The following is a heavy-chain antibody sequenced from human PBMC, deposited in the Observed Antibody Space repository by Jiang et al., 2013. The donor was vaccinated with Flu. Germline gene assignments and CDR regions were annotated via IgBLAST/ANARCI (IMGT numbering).Heavy chain of an antibody. CDR2: ISAYNGNT. J-gene: IGHJ6*02. Sequence: SGAEVKKPGASVKVSCKASGYTFTSYGISWVRQAPGQGLEWMGWISAYNGNTNYAQKLQGRVTMTTDTSTSTAYMELRSLRSDDTAVYYCARGGPRYQLHSTVTDSYYYYYGMDVWGQGTTVTVSS. CDR3: ARGGPRYQLHSTVTDSYYYYYGMDV. CDR1: GYTFTSYG. V-gene: IGHV1-18*01. D-gene: IGHD2-2*01.